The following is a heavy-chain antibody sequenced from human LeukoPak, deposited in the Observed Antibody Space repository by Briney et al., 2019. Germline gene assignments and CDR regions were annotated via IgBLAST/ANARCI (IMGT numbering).Heavy chain of an antibody. J-gene: IGHJ4*02. CDR2: IGSSSSYI. D-gene: IGHD5-24*01. CDR3: ARELQGYFDY. Sequence: PGGSLRLSCAASGFTFSSYSMNWVRQAPGKGLEWVSSIGSSSSYIYYADSVKGRFTISRDNAKNSLYLQMNSLRAEDTAVYYCARELQGYFDYWGQGTLVTVSS. V-gene: IGHV3-21*01. CDR1: GFTFSSYS.